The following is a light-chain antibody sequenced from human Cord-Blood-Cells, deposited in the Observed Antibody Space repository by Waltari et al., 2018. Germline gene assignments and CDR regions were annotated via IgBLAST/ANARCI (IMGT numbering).Light chain of an antibody. CDR3: SSYAGSNNLV. CDR2: EVS. J-gene: IGLJ3*02. V-gene: IGLV2-8*01. Sequence: QSALTQPPSASGSPGQSVTISCTGTSSYVGGYNYVSWYQQHPGKAPKLMIYEVSKRPSGVPDRFSGSKSGNTASLTVSRLQAEDEADYYCSSYAGSNNLVFGGGTKLTVL. CDR1: SSYVGGYNY.